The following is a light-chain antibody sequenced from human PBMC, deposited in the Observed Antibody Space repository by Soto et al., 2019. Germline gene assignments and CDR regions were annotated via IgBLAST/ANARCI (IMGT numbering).Light chain of an antibody. V-gene: IGKV3-15*01. J-gene: IGKJ4*01. CDR3: QQYNNWPLT. CDR2: GTS. Sequence: EMVMTQSASTLFVSPGERATLCCRASHRVSSYLAWYQQKPGQAPRLLIYGTSTRATGIPARFSGSGSGTEFTLTITSLQSEDFAVYYCQQYNNWPLTFGGGTKV. CDR1: HRVSSY.